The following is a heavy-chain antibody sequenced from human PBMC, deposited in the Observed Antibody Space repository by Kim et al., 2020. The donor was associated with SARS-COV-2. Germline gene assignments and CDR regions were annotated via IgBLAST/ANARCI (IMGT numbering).Heavy chain of an antibody. D-gene: IGHD3-22*01. Sequence: SETLSLTCAVYGGSFSGYYWSWIRQPPGKGLEWIGEINHSGSTNYNPSLKSRVTISVDTSKNQFSLKLSSVTAADTAVYYCARVGAYDSSGYYSPYYFDYWGQGTLVTVSS. J-gene: IGHJ4*02. V-gene: IGHV4-34*01. CDR3: ARVGAYDSSGYYSPYYFDY. CDR1: GGSFSGYY. CDR2: INHSGST.